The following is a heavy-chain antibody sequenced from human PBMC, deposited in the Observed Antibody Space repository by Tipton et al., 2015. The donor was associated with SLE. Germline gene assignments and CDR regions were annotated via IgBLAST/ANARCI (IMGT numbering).Heavy chain of an antibody. CDR1: GFTFDDYA. D-gene: IGHD5-24*01. CDR3: AKEQKEMATVS. J-gene: IGHJ3*01. CDR2: ISWDSGSI. V-gene: IGHV3-9*01. Sequence: SLRLSCAASGFTFDDYAMHWVRQAPGKGLEWVSGISWDSGSIGYADSVKGRFTISRDNAKNSLYLQMNSLRAEDTALYYCAKEQKEMATVSWGQGTMVTVSS.